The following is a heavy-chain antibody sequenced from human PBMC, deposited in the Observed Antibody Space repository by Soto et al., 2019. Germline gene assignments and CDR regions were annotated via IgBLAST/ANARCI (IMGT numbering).Heavy chain of an antibody. CDR3: ARDHPATGHGMDV. CDR1: GFTVSSNY. J-gene: IGHJ6*02. Sequence: GGSLRLSCAASGFTVSSNYMSWVRQAPGKGLEWVSVIYSGGSTYYADSVRGRFTIYRDNSKNTLYLQMKSLRAEDTAVYYCARDHPATGHGMDVWGQGTTVTVSS. V-gene: IGHV3-53*01. CDR2: IYSGGST.